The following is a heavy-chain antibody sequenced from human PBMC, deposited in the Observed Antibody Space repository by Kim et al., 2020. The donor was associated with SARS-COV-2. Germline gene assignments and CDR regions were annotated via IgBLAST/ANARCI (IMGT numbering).Heavy chain of an antibody. D-gene: IGHD2-15*01. CDR1: GGSFSGYY. Sequence: SETLSLTCAVYGGSFSGYYWSWIRQPPGKGLEWIGEINHSGSTNYNPSLKSRVTISVDTSKNQFSLKLSSVTAADTAVYYCARVIKRSGSRYGAYDYWGQGTLVTVSS. CDR2: INHSGST. CDR3: ARVIKRSGSRYGAYDY. V-gene: IGHV4-34*01. J-gene: IGHJ4*02.